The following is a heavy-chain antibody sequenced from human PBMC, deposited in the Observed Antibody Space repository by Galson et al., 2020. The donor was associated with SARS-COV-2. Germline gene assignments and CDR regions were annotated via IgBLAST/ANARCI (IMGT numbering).Heavy chain of an antibody. V-gene: IGHV4-34*01. Sequence: SETLSLTCAVYGGSFSGYYWSWIRQPPAKGLEWIGEINHSGSTNYNPSLKSRVTISVDTSKNQFSLKLSSVTAADTAVYYCAREARFGELLYRRDYYYGMDVWGQGTTVTVSS. CDR2: INHSGST. J-gene: IGHJ6*02. CDR1: GGSFSGYY. D-gene: IGHD3-10*01. CDR3: AREARFGELLYRRDYYYGMDV.